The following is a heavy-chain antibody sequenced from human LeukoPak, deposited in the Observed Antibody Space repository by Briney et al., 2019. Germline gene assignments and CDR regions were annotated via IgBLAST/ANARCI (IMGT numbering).Heavy chain of an antibody. Sequence: SETLSLTCAVSGDSISTTNWWTWVSQPPGKGLDWIGEIYHTETTNYNQSLKSRVSLSGDKSQFSLTPSSVTAADTAVYYCAMKRGLYCSSTTCYGGFYFDYWGQGTLVTVSS. D-gene: IGHD2-2*01. CDR3: AMKRGLYCSSTTCYGGFYFDY. CDR1: GDSISTTNW. J-gene: IGHJ4*02. V-gene: IGHV4-4*02. CDR2: IYHTETT.